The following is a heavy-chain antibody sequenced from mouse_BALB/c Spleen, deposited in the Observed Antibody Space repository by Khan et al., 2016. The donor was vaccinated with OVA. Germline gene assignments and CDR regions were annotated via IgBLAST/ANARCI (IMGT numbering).Heavy chain of an antibody. CDR3: AKGVWSYYYTLDY. CDR1: GFSLSDYG. Sequence: QVQLKESGPGLVAPSQNLSITCTVSGFSLSDYGVSWIRQPPGKGLEWLGVIWGGGSTYYNSAFKSRLSISKDNSKSQVFLKMSSLKSDDTSMFYCAKGVWSYYYTLDYWGQGTSVTVSS. J-gene: IGHJ4*01. CDR2: IWGGGST. V-gene: IGHV2-6-5*01.